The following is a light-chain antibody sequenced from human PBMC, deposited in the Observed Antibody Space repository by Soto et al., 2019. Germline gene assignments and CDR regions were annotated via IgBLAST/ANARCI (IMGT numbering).Light chain of an antibody. Sequence: EIVLTQSPATLSLSPGERATLSCRASQSVGSFLAWYQQKPGQAPRLLIYDASNRATGIPARFSGSGSGTDVTLTIRSLEPEDFAVYYCQQRSNWPPGYTFGQGTKLEIK. CDR2: DAS. CDR1: QSVGSF. J-gene: IGKJ2*01. CDR3: QQRSNWPPGYT. V-gene: IGKV3-11*01.